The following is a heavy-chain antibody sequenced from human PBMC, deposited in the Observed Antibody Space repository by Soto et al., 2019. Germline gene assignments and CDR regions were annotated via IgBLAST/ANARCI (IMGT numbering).Heavy chain of an antibody. Sequence: EVQVLASGGGLVQPGGSLRLSCAASGFTFSSYAMSWVRQAPGRGLEWVSSISASGFNTYYADSMKGRFTISRDIFKNMLYMEMGRLRVEDTAGYYCEKKELGHGSETDYFDYWGQGTLVTVS. CDR1: GFTFSSYA. CDR2: ISASGFNT. D-gene: IGHD7-27*01. J-gene: IGHJ4*02. V-gene: IGHV3-23*01. CDR3: EKKELGHGSETDYFDY.